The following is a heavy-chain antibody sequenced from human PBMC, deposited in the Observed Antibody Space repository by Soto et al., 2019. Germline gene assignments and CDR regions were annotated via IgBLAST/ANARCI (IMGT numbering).Heavy chain of an antibody. J-gene: IGHJ1*01. CDR2: ICGSGGCT. CDR1: GFTFSSYA. D-gene: IGHD6-19*01. CDR3: GKDHVGYSSGPRRFQH. Sequence: EVQLLESGGDLVQPGGSLRLSCAASGFTFSSYAMSWVRQAPGKGLEWVSAICGSGGCTFYADSVKGRFTISRDNSKNTLYLQMNSLRAEDTAVYYCGKDHVGYSSGPRRFQHWGQGTLVTVSS. V-gene: IGHV3-23*01.